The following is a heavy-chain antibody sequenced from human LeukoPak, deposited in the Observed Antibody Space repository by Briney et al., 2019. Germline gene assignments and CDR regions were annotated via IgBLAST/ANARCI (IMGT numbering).Heavy chain of an antibody. CDR2: IYTGGST. V-gene: IGHV4-4*07. J-gene: IGHJ4*02. CDR1: GGSMSSYY. Sequence: SETLSLTCNVSGGSMSSYYWSWIRQPAGKGLEYIGRIYTGGSTSYNPALKSRLTMSVDTSKSQVSLKLRSVTAADTAVYYCARGGGYGDLSYWGQGTLVTVS. D-gene: IGHD4-17*01. CDR3: ARGGGYGDLSY.